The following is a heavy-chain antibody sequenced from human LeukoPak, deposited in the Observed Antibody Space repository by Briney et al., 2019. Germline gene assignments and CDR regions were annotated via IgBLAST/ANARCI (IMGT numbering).Heavy chain of an antibody. Sequence: ASVKVSCKASGYTFTGYYMHWVRQAPGQGLEWMGWINPDSGGTNYAQKFQGRVTMTRDTSINTAYMELSRLRSDDTAVYYCARDPDDYSNYWGQGTLVTVSS. D-gene: IGHD4-11*01. CDR3: ARDPDDYSNY. V-gene: IGHV1-2*02. CDR2: INPDSGGT. J-gene: IGHJ4*02. CDR1: GYTFTGYY.